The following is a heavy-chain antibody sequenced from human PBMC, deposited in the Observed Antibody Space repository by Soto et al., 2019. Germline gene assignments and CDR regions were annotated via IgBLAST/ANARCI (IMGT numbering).Heavy chain of an antibody. CDR1: GFTFSSYG. D-gene: IGHD6-6*01. V-gene: IGHV3-33*01. CDR3: ARNRAYSSSSPDAFDI. Sequence: GGSLRLSCAASGFTFSSYGMHWVRQAPGKGLEWVAVAWYDGSNKYYADSVKGRFTISRDNSKNTLYLQMNSLRAEDTAVYYCARNRAYSSSSPDAFDIWGQGTMVTVSS. J-gene: IGHJ3*02. CDR2: AWYDGSNK.